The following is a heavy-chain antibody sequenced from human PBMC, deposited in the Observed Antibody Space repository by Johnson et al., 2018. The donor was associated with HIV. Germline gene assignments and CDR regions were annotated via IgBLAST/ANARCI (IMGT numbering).Heavy chain of an antibody. CDR3: ARAGIVFDI. J-gene: IGHJ3*02. D-gene: IGHD2-15*01. CDR1: GFTFNDYA. CDR2: IKSDGTST. V-gene: IGHV3-74*02. Sequence: VQLVESGGGLVQPGRSLRLSCAASGFTFNDYAMHWVRQAPGKGLEWVSRIKSDGTSTNYADSVKGRFTISRDNAKDTPYLQLNSLTAEDTAVYYCARAGIVFDIWGQGTMVTVSS.